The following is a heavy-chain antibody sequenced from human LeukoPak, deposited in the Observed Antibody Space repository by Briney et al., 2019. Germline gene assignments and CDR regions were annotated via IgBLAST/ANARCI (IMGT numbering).Heavy chain of an antibody. J-gene: IGHJ6*04. CDR1: GYTFTSYD. V-gene: IGHV1-8*03. Sequence: ASVKVSCKASGYTFTSYDINWVRQATGQGLEWMGWMNPNSGNTGYAQKFQGRVTITRNTSISTAYMELSSLRSEDTAVYYCARAAMVRGGYPLDVWGKGTTVTVSS. CDR2: MNPNSGNT. D-gene: IGHD3-10*01. CDR3: ARAAMVRGGYPLDV.